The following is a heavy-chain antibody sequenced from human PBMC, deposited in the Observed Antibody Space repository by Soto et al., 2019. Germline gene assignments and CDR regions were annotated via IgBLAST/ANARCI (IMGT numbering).Heavy chain of an antibody. CDR3: ARARIVVAIYEY. D-gene: IGHD2-15*01. Sequence: SETLSLTCTVSGGSISSGGYYWSWIRQHPGKGLEWIGYIYYSGSTYYNPSLKSRVTISVDTSKNQFSLKLSSVTAADTAVYYCARARIVVAIYEYWGQGTLVTVSS. CDR1: GGSISSGGYY. CDR2: IYYSGST. J-gene: IGHJ4*02. V-gene: IGHV4-31*03.